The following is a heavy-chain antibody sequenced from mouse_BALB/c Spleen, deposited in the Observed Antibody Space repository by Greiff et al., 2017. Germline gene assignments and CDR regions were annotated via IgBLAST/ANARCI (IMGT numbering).Heavy chain of an antibody. V-gene: IGHV5-12-1*01. CDR1: GFAFSSYD. J-gene: IGHJ2*01. CDR3: ARHEDYGNYNY. D-gene: IGHD2-1*01. CDR2: ISSGGGST. Sequence: EVQLVESGGGLVKPGGSLKLSCAASGFAFSSYDMSWVRQTPEKRLEWVAYISSGGGSTYYPDTVKGRFTISRDNAKNTLYLQMSSLKSEDTAMYYCARHEDYGNYNYWGQGTTLTVSS.